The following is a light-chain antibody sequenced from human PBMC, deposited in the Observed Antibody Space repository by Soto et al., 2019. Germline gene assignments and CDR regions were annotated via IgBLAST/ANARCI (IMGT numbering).Light chain of an antibody. CDR3: RQAHHTPYN. Sequence: DIVMTQSPLSLPVTPGAPASISCRSSQSLLHSNGYNYLAWYLQKPGQSPQLLIYLGSNRSSGVPDRFSVSGSGTDFTLKISRGEAEDVGVSYCRQAHHTPYNFGQGTTLESK. V-gene: IGKV2-28*01. J-gene: IGKJ2*01. CDR1: QSLLHSNGYNY. CDR2: LGS.